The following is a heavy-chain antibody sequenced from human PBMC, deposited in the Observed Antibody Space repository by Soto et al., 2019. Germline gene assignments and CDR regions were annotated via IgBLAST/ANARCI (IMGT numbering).Heavy chain of an antibody. D-gene: IGHD5-12*01. Sequence: GASVKVSCKASGGTFSTYAISWVRQAPGQGLEWMGGIIPILGIANYAQKFQGRVTITADKSTSTAYMELSSLRSEDTAVHYCAREGDGYNLGYYYGMDVWGQGTTVTVSS. CDR1: GGTFSTYA. CDR2: IIPILGIA. J-gene: IGHJ6*02. V-gene: IGHV1-69*10. CDR3: AREGDGYNLGYYYGMDV.